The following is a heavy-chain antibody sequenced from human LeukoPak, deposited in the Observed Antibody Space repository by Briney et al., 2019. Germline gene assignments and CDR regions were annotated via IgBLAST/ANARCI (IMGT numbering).Heavy chain of an antibody. J-gene: IGHJ4*02. CDR2: LSGSGGST. Sequence: GGSLRLSCAASGFTLSSYAMSWVRQAPGKGLEWVSVLSGSGGSTYYADSVKGRFTISRDNSKNTLYLQMNSLRAEDTAVYYCAKGGYCSSTSCYTSLDYWGQGTLVTVSS. CDR1: GFTLSSYA. V-gene: IGHV3-23*01. D-gene: IGHD2-2*02. CDR3: AKGGYCSSTSCYTSLDY.